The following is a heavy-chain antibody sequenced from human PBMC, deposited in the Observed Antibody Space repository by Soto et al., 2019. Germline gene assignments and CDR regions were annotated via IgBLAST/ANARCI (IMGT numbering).Heavy chain of an antibody. D-gene: IGHD5-12*01. V-gene: IGHV4-61*01. J-gene: IGHJ6*02. CDR2: ISDTGSG. Sequence: QVQLQESGPGLVKPSETLSLSGTVSGGSVISGSYYWSWIRQPPGKGLEWVGCISDTGSGDYNPSLKSRGTISVHTSKRQFSLRLNSVTAADTAVYYCARAHSGYDPLGMDVWGQGTTVTVSS. CDR1: GGSVISGSYY. CDR3: ARAHSGYDPLGMDV.